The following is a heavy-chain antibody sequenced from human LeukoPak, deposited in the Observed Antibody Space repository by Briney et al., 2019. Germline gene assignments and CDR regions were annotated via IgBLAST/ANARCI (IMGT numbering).Heavy chain of an antibody. J-gene: IGHJ6*03. CDR1: GGSISSSSYY. D-gene: IGHD3-10*01. CDR2: IYYSGST. Sequence: SETLSLTCTVSGGSISSSSYYWGWIRQPPGKGLAWIGSIYYSGSTNYNPSLKSRVTISVDTSKNQFSLKLSSVTAADTAVYYCARETFGEVGPYYYYYMDVWGKGTTVTVSS. CDR3: ARETFGEVGPYYYYYMDV. V-gene: IGHV4-39*07.